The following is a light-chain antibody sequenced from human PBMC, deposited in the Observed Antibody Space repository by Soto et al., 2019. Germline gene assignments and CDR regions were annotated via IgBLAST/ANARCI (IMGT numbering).Light chain of an antibody. J-gene: IGLJ1*01. CDR3: SSYTSSTSYV. V-gene: IGLV2-14*01. Sequence: QSALTQPASVSGSPGQSITISCTGTDSDVGGYNYVSWYQQHPGKAPKLMIYEVSDRPSGVSNRFSGSKSGNTASLTISGLQAEAEADYYCSSYTSSTSYVFGTGTKLTVL. CDR1: DSDVGGYNY. CDR2: EVS.